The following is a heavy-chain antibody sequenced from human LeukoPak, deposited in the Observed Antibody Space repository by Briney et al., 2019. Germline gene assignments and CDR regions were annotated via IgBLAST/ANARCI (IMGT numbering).Heavy chain of an antibody. CDR1: GFTFSTYA. Sequence: GGSLRLSCAASGFTFSTYAMSWVRQAPGKGLEWVSGISSSGGSTVYADSVKGRFTISRDNFKNTVFLQMSSLRAGDTAVYYCARDGYSGSYYRLYYFFMDIWGKGTTVTVSS. V-gene: IGHV3-23*01. J-gene: IGHJ6*03. CDR3: ARDGYSGSYYRLYYFFMDI. D-gene: IGHD1-26*01. CDR2: ISSSGGST.